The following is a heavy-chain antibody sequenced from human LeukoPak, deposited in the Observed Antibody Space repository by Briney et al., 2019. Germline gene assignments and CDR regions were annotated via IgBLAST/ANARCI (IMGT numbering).Heavy chain of an antibody. CDR3: ARGGSSSGRIDY. V-gene: IGHV4-59*01. D-gene: IGHD6-6*01. Sequence: SETLSLTCTVSGGSISNYYGSWIRQPPGKGLEWIGYIYYSGSTNYNPSLKSRVTISVDTSKNQFSLKLSSVTAADTAVYYCARGGSSSGRIDYWGQGTLVTVSS. CDR2: IYYSGST. J-gene: IGHJ4*02. CDR1: GGSISNYY.